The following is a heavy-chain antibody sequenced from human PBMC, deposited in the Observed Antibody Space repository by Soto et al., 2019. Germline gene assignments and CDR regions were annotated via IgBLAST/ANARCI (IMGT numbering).Heavy chain of an antibody. CDR1: GYTFTSYY. CDR3: ARDLPLLWKVVFDY. Sequence: ASVKVSCKASGYTFTSYYMQWVRQAPGQGLEWMGIIDPSGGSTSYAQKFQGRVTMTRDTSTSTVYMELSSLRAEDTAVYYCARDLPLLWKVVFDYWGQGTLVTVSS. V-gene: IGHV1-46*01. CDR2: IDPSGGST. J-gene: IGHJ4*02. D-gene: IGHD3-10*01.